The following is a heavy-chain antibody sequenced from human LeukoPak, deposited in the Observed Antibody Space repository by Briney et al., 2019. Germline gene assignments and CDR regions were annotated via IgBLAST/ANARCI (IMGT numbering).Heavy chain of an antibody. CDR3: ARHQRDCSSTSCYSNWFDP. Sequence: PGGSLRLSCAASGFTFSDYYMSWIRQPPGKGLEWIGSIYYSGSTYYNPSLKSRVTISVDTSKNQFSLKLSSVTAADTAVYYCARHQRDCSSTSCYSNWFDPWGQGTLVTVSS. CDR2: IYYSGST. D-gene: IGHD2-2*01. CDR1: GFTFSDYY. V-gene: IGHV4-39*01. J-gene: IGHJ5*02.